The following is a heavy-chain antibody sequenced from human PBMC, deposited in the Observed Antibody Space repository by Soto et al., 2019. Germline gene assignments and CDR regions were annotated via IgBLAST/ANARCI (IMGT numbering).Heavy chain of an antibody. Sequence: PGGSLRLSCSASGFTFSSYAMHWVRQAPGKGLEWVSVIYSGGSTFYADSVKGRFTISRDNSKNTLYLQMNSLRVEDTAVYYCARDIATPPAYWGQGTLVTVSS. CDR2: IYSGGST. J-gene: IGHJ4*02. D-gene: IGHD6-6*01. V-gene: IGHV3-66*01. CDR3: ARDIATPPAY. CDR1: GFTFSSYA.